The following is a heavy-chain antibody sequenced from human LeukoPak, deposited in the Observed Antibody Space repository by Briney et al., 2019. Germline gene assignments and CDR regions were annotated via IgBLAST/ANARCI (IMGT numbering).Heavy chain of an antibody. V-gene: IGHV3-53*01. J-gene: IGHJ4*02. CDR2: IYSGGST. CDR3: TRGGGGSFPHY. D-gene: IGHD2-21*01. CDR1: GFTVSSNF. Sequence: PGGFLRLSCAASGFTVSSNFLSWVRQPPGKGLEWVSDIYSGGSTYYADSVKGRFTISRDNSKNTLYLQMNSLRAEDTAVYYCTRGGGGSFPHYWGQGTLVTVSS.